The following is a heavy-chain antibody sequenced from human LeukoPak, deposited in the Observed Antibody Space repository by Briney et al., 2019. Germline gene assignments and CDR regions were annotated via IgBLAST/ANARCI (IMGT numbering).Heavy chain of an antibody. Sequence: PGGSLRLSWAASGFTFNSYVMSWVRQAPGKGLEWVSTINKNGGETYYADSVKGRFTISRDNSRNTLYLQMNSLRAEDTAVYYCAKDHAHENQWFDPWGQGTLVTVSS. CDR1: GFTFNSYV. J-gene: IGHJ5*02. CDR2: INKNGGET. D-gene: IGHD2-2*01. CDR3: AKDHAHENQWFDP. V-gene: IGHV3-23*01.